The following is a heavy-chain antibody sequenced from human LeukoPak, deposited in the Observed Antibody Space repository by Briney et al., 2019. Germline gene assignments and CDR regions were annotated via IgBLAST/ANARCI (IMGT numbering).Heavy chain of an antibody. D-gene: IGHD5-24*01. Sequence: SETLSLTCTVSGGSISSYYWSWIRQPPGKGLEWIGYIYYSGSTNYNPSLKSRVTISVDTSKNQFSLKLSSVTAADTAVYYCARRYVRDGYNQDLFDYWGLGTLVTVSS. V-gene: IGHV4-59*08. CDR2: IYYSGST. CDR1: GGSISSYY. J-gene: IGHJ4*02. CDR3: ARRYVRDGYNQDLFDY.